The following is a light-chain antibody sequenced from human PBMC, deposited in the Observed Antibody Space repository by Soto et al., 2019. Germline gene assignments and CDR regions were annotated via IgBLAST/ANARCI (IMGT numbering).Light chain of an antibody. Sequence: QSVLTQPPSASGSPGQSVTISCTGTSSDVRGHKYVSWYQQHPGKAPKLMIFEVNKRPSGVPDRFSGSKSGNTASLTVSGLQAEYEADYYCSSYAGINNLGVFGTGTKVTVL. V-gene: IGLV2-8*01. CDR2: EVN. J-gene: IGLJ1*01. CDR1: SSDVRGHKY. CDR3: SSYAGINNLGV.